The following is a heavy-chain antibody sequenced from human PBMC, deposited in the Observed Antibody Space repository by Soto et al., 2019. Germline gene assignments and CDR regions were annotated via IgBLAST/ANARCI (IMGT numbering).Heavy chain of an antibody. CDR1: GFTFSNFG. J-gene: IGHJ6*02. D-gene: IGHD5-18*01. Sequence: QVPLVESGGGVVQPGRSLRLSCAASGFTFSNFGMNWVRQAPGKGLEWVAAISYDGSNKDYSDSVKGRFTISRDNFGNTLYLQMNSLRDDDTAVYHCAKNLRGHSHGFHSYYGLDVWGQGTTVIVSS. V-gene: IGHV3-30*18. CDR2: ISYDGSNK. CDR3: AKNLRGHSHGFHSYYGLDV.